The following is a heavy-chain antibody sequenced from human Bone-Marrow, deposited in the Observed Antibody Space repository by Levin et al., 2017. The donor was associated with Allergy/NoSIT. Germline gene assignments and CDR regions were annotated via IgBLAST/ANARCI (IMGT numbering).Heavy chain of an antibody. CDR1: GGSVGSGSFY. V-gene: IGHV4-61*01. D-gene: IGHD2-2*01. CDR2: TYQNGVT. CDR3: AREAIEGTNYAMDV. Sequence: SETLSLTCTVSGGSVGSGSFYWTWIRQPTGKGLEWIGYTYQNGVTNYNPSLKSRVTISLDTSKNQFSLMLTSVTAADAAVYYCAREAIEGTNYAMDVWGQGTTVTVS. J-gene: IGHJ6*02.